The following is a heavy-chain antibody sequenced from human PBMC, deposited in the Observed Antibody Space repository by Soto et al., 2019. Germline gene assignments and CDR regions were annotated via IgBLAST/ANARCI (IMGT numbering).Heavy chain of an antibody. CDR2: ISYDGSNK. J-gene: IGHJ4*02. D-gene: IGHD5-12*01. Sequence: GGSLRLSCAASGFTFSSYGMHWVRQAPGKGLEWVAVISYDGSNKYYADSVKGRFTISRDNSKNTLYLQMNSLRAEDTAAYYCAKRWLQFGAFDYWGQGTLVTVSS. CDR3: AKRWLQFGAFDY. CDR1: GFTFSSYG. V-gene: IGHV3-30*18.